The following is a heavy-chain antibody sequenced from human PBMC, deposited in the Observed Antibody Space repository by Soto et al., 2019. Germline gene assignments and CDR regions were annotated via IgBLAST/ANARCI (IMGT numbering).Heavy chain of an antibody. V-gene: IGHV3-30*03. CDR2: TSYDGSNA. CDR1: GFTFRSFV. D-gene: IGHD3-16*01. J-gene: IGHJ4*02. CDR3: ARWGTTGGLYF. Sequence: QVQLVESGGGVVQPGTSLRLSCVGSGFTFRSFVIHWVRQAPGKGLEWVALTSYDGSNAYYGDSVKGRFTLSRDNSKNTVVLQVYSLRVEDTALYYCARWGTTGGLYFWCQGTLVSVSS.